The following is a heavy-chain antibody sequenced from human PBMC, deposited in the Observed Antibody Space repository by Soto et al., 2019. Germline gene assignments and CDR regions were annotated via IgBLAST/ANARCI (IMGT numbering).Heavy chain of an antibody. CDR3: ARLSRGEFLPYCFDY. CDR2: INHSGST. Sequence: PSETLSLTCAVYGGSFSGYYWSWIRQPPGKGLEWIGEINHSGSTNYNPSLKSRVTISVDTSKNQFSLKLSSVTAADTAVYYCARLSRGEFLPYCFDYWGQGTLVTVSS. V-gene: IGHV4-34*01. J-gene: IGHJ4*02. CDR1: GGSFSGYY. D-gene: IGHD3-16*02.